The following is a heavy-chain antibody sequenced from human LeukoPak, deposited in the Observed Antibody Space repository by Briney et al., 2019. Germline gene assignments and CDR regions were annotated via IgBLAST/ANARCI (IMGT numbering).Heavy chain of an antibody. D-gene: IGHD3-22*01. Sequence: GASVKVSCKASGYTFTSYGISWVRQAPGQGLEWMGWISAYNGNTNYAQKLQGRVTMTTDTSTSTAYMELRSLRSDDTAVYYCARAEYYYDSSGYHPIAYWGQGTLVTVSS. CDR1: GYTFTSYG. V-gene: IGHV1-18*01. J-gene: IGHJ4*02. CDR2: ISAYNGNT. CDR3: ARAEYYYDSSGYHPIAY.